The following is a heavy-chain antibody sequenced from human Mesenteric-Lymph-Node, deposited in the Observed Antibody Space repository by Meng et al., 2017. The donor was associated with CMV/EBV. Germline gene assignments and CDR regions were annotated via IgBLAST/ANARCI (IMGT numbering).Heavy chain of an antibody. CDR3: AKRLHGSTLGGGRPIGGGY. Sequence: GGSLRLSCAASGFTFSSYAMSWVRQPPGKGLEWVSTIYSGGSTNYADSVKGRFTVSRDNSKNTLHLQMSSLRVEDTAVYYCAKRLHGSTLGGGRPIGGGYWGQGTLVTVSS. CDR2: IYSGGST. V-gene: IGHV3-23*01. J-gene: IGHJ4*02. CDR1: GFTFSSYA. D-gene: IGHD3-16*01.